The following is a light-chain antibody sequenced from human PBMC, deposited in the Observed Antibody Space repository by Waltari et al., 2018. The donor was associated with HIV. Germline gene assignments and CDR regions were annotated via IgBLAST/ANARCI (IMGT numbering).Light chain of an antibody. Sequence: SALTQPASVSGSPGRSIPISCPETSRTLVATNHVSCYQQPPGKLPKCIIYDVSSRPSGISDRFPGSKSGNTASLTISGIQIEDEADYYCSSHVGRSSGGTYLYVFGTGTKVTVL. CDR2: DVS. V-gene: IGLV2-14*03. CDR1: SRTLVATNH. CDR3: SSHVGRSSGGTYLYV. J-gene: IGLJ1*01.